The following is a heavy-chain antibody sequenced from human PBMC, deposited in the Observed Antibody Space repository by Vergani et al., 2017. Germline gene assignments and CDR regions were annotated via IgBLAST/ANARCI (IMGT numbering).Heavy chain of an antibody. CDR1: GYSFTSYW. Sequence: EVQLVQSGAEVTKPGESLKISCKGSGYSFTSYWIGWVRQMPGKGLEWIGIIYPGDSDTRYSPSFQGQVTISADKSISTAYQQWSSLKASDTAIYYGAKRVLSSGWYYFDYWGQGTLVTVSS. D-gene: IGHD6-19*01. J-gene: IGHJ4*02. CDR2: IYPGDSDT. CDR3: AKRVLSSGWYYFDY. V-gene: IGHV5-51*01.